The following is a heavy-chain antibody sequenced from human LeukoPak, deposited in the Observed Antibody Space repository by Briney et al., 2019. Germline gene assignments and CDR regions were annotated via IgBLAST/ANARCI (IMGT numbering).Heavy chain of an antibody. V-gene: IGHV1-18*04. D-gene: IGHD3-3*02. J-gene: IGHJ5*02. Sequence: ASVKVSCKASGYTFTNHGISWVRQAPGQGLEWMGWINTYNGNANYAQKFQGRVTMTTDTSTSTAYTELRSLRSDDTAVYYCARNSPRDVAGRQFLPGVLALLSQCDNCFDPWGQGTLVSVSS. CDR1: GYTFTNHG. CDR3: ARNSPRDVAGRQFLPGVLALLSQCDNCFDP. CDR2: INTYNGNA.